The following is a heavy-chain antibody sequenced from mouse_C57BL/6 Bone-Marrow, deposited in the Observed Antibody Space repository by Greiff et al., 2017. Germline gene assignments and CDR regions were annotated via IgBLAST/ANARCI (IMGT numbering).Heavy chain of an antibody. CDR3: ARVRDYYGSSYPFAY. Sequence: QVQLQQSGAELARPGASVKLSCKASGYTFTSYGISWVKQRTGQGLEWIGEIYPRRGNTYYNEKFKGKATLTADKYSSTAYMELRSLTSEDSAVYFCARVRDYYGSSYPFAYWGQGTLVTVSA. J-gene: IGHJ3*01. V-gene: IGHV1-81*01. CDR1: GYTFTSYG. CDR2: IYPRRGNT. D-gene: IGHD1-1*01.